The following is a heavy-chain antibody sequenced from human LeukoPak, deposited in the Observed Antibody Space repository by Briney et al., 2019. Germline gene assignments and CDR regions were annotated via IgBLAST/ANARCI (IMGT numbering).Heavy chain of an antibody. J-gene: IGHJ3*02. CDR3: ARGWMKDAFDI. Sequence: PSETLSLTCTVSGGSISSYYWSWIRQPPGKGLEWIGYIYYSGSTNYNPSLQSRVTISVDTSKNQFSLKLSSVTAADTAVYYCARGWMKDAFDIWGQGTMVTVSS. CDR2: IYYSGST. CDR1: GGSISSYY. D-gene: IGHD5-12*01. V-gene: IGHV4-59*01.